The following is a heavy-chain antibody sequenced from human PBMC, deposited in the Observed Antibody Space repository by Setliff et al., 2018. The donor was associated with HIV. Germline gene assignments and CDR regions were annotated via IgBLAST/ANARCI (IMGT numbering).Heavy chain of an antibody. J-gene: IGHJ6*03. Sequence: KASETLSLTCTVSGASISSYYWSWIRQSPGKGLEWIGYIYYSGSTNYNPSLKSRVTISVDTSKNQFSLKLSSVTAADTAVYYCARQGNSRGYRYGYYYYMDVWGKGTTVTVSS. CDR2: IYYSGST. CDR3: ARQGNSRGYRYGYYYYMDV. V-gene: IGHV4-59*08. D-gene: IGHD5-18*01. CDR1: GASISSYY.